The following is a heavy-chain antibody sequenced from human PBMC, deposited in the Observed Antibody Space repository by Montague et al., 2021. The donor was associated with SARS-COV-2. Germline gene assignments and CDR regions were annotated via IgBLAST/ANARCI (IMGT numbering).Heavy chain of an antibody. Sequence: SLRLSCAASGFTFSFYAMHWVRQAPGKGLEWVAVISYDGSNKYYADSVRGRFTISRDNSKTTLYLQMNSLRAEDTAVCYCARELGRTGAFDIWGQGTAVTVSS. CDR3: ARELGRTGAFDI. D-gene: IGHD4-17*01. CDR1: GFTFSFYA. V-gene: IGHV3-30-3*01. CDR2: ISYDGSNK. J-gene: IGHJ3*02.